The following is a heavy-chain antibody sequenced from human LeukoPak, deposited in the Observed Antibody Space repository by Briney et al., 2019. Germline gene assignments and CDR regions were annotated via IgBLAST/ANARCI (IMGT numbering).Heavy chain of an antibody. D-gene: IGHD6-13*01. CDR1: GGFISSYY. CDR3: ARDWYSSSWYWFDP. CDR2: IYTSGST. Sequence: SETLSLTCTVSGGFISSYYWSWIRQPAGKGLEWIGRIYTSGSTNYNPSLKSRVTMPVDTSKNQFSLKLSSVTAADTAVYYCARDWYSSSWYWFDPWGQGTLVTVSS. V-gene: IGHV4-4*07. J-gene: IGHJ5*02.